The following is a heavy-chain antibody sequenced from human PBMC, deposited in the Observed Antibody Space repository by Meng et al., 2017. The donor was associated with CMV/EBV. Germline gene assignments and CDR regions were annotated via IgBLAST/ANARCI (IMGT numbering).Heavy chain of an antibody. CDR1: GAPVRSHA. V-gene: IGHV1-69*01. CDR2: IIPIFGTA. J-gene: IGHJ4*02. D-gene: IGHD1-26*01. Sequence: SGAPVRSHAISWVPQAPGQGLEWMGGIIPIFGTATYAQKFQGRVTITADESTSTAYMELSSLRSEDTAVYYCARDGKSIVGATHFDYWGQGTLVTVSS. CDR3: ARDGKSIVGATHFDY.